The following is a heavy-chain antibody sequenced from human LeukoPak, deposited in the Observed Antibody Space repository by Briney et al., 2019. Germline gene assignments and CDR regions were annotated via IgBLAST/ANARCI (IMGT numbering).Heavy chain of an antibody. CDR3: ASAPGGN. D-gene: IGHD3-16*01. Sequence: SETLSLTCTVSGYSISSGYYWGWIRQPPGKGLEWIGSIYHSGSTYYNPSLKSRVTISVDTSKNQFSLKLSSVTAADTAVYYCASAPGGNWGQGTLVTVSS. CDR2: IYHSGST. CDR1: GYSISSGYY. J-gene: IGHJ4*02. V-gene: IGHV4-38-2*02.